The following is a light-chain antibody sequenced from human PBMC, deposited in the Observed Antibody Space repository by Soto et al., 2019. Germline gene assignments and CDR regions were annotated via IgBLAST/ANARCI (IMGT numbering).Light chain of an antibody. V-gene: IGLV2-14*01. CDR3: SSYTITNTFV. CDR2: EVS. Sequence: QSALTQPASVSGSPGQSIAISCTGTSSDVGGSKYDTWYQQNPGKAPKVLIFEVSNRFSGVSDRFSGSKSGNTASLTISGLQAEDEAEYFCSSYTITNTFVFGSGTKLTVL. CDR1: SSDVGGSKY. J-gene: IGLJ1*01.